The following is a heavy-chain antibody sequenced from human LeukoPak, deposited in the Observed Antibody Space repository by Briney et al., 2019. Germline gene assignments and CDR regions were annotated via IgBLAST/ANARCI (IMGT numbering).Heavy chain of an antibody. CDR3: ARGLPMVDY. CDR1: GGSISSYY. CDR2: IYNSGST. D-gene: IGHD3-10*01. Sequence: SETLSLTCTVSGGSISSYYWSWIRKPPGKGLEWIGYIYNSGSTNYNPSLKSRVTISVDTSKNQFSLKLSSVTAADTAVYYCARGLPMVDYWGQGTLVTVSS. V-gene: IGHV4-59*01. J-gene: IGHJ4*02.